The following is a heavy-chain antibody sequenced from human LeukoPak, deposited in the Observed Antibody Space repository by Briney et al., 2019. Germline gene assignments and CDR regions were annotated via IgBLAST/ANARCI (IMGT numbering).Heavy chain of an antibody. J-gene: IGHJ4*02. CDR2: INYSGST. Sequence: SETLSLTCTVSGGSVSSTTYFWSWIRQPPGKGLEWIASINYSGSTYYNPSLKSRVTISVDTSENQFPLKLSSVTAADTAVYYCARYVVYGSGKYYFDYWGQGTLVTVSS. V-gene: IGHV4-39*01. D-gene: IGHD3-10*01. CDR1: GGSVSSTTYF. CDR3: ARYVVYGSGKYYFDY.